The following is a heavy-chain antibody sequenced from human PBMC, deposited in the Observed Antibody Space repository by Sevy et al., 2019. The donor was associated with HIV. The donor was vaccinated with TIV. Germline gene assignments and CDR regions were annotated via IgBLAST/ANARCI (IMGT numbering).Heavy chain of an antibody. Sequence: SETLSLTCTVSGGSISSGGYYWSWIRQHPGKGLEWIGYIYYSGSTYYNPSLKSRVTISVDTSKNQFSLKLSSVTAADTAVYYCARDGGTIAAAGTTHRRLDPWGQEPWSPSPQ. J-gene: IGHJ5*02. CDR3: ARDGGTIAAAGTTHRRLDP. CDR1: GGSISSGGYY. D-gene: IGHD6-13*01. CDR2: IYYSGST. V-gene: IGHV4-31*03.